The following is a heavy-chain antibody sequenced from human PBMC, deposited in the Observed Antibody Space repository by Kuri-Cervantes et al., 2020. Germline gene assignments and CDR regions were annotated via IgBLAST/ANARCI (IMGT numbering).Heavy chain of an antibody. CDR1: GGSVSSGSYY. D-gene: IGHD3-3*01. V-gene: IGHV4-61*01. CDR3: ARIHRFTIFGVVIPHPRWFDP. CDR2: IHYSGST. Sequence: ESLKISCTVSGGSVSSGSYYWSWIRQPPGKGLEWIGYIHYSGSTNYNPSLKSRVTISVDTSKNQFSLKLSSVTAADTAVYYCARIHRFTIFGVVIPHPRWFDPWGQGTLVTVSS. J-gene: IGHJ5*02.